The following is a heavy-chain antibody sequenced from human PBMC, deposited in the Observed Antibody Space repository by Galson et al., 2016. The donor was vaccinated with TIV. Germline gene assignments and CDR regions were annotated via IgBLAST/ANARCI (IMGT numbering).Heavy chain of an antibody. Sequence: SVKVSCKASGNMFISYYMHWVRQAPGQGLEWVGVIDPSGGGTTYAQKFQARVTMTRDKSTRTVYMELSSLRSEDTAVYYCARPPYCGGDCYKYDYWGQGTLVTVSS. V-gene: IGHV1-46*01. D-gene: IGHD2-21*01. CDR2: IDPSGGGT. J-gene: IGHJ4*02. CDR1: GNMFISYY. CDR3: ARPPYCGGDCYKYDY.